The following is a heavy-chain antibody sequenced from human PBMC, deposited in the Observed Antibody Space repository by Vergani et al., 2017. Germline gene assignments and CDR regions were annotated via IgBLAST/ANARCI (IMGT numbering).Heavy chain of an antibody. V-gene: IGHV4-59*08. J-gene: IGHJ3*02. CDR2: IYYIGST. Sequence: QVQLQESGPGLVKPSETLSLTCTVSGGSISSYYWSWIRQPPGTGLEWIGYIYYIGSTNYNPSLKRRVTIPVDTSKNQFSLKLSSVTAAATAVCYCARLVRRIVATTGPLDAFDIWGQGTMVTVSS. D-gene: IGHD5-12*01. CDR1: GGSISSYY. CDR3: ARLVRRIVATTGPLDAFDI.